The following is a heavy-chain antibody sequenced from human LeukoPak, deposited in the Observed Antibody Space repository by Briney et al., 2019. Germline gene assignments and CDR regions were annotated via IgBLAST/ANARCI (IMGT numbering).Heavy chain of an antibody. CDR1: GFTFSNYV. CDR2: ISYDGSNK. Sequence: GGSLRLSCAASGFTFSNYVIHWVRQAPGKGLEWVAVISYDGSNKYYADSVKGRFTISRDNSKNTLYLQMNSLRAEDTAVYYCARDLGFCGSCINFDYWGQGTLVTVSS. CDR3: ARDLGFCGSCINFDY. D-gene: IGHD1-26*01. J-gene: IGHJ4*02. V-gene: IGHV3-30-3*01.